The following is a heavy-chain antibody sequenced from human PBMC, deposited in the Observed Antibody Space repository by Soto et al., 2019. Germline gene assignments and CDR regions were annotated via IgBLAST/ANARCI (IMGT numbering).Heavy chain of an antibody. V-gene: IGHV4-38-2*02. J-gene: IGHJ4*02. Sequence: KPSETLSLTCSVSGFAISRGYYWSWVRQPPGKGLEWIGSIYPSVSSYHNPSLATRLRHSIDTSKNQFTLTLTSVTAADTALYFCAREKVGTTFFDNWGQGIQVTVSS. CDR2: IYPSVSS. CDR3: AREKVGTTFFDN. CDR1: GFAISRGYY. D-gene: IGHD1-1*01.